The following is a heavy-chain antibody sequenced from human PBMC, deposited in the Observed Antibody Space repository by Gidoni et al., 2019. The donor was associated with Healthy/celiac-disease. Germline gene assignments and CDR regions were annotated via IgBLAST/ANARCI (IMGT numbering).Heavy chain of an antibody. CDR2: CSGSGGST. D-gene: IGHD3-22*01. CDR3: AKGPGYYPY. CDR1: GFTFSSYA. J-gene: IGHJ4*02. Sequence: EVQLLEAGGGLVQHGGSLRLSCAAYGFTFSSYAMSWVRQAPGKGLGCVSACSGSGGSTSYAASVKGRFTISRDNSKNTLYLQMNSLRAEDTAVYYCAKGPGYYPYWGQGTLVTVSS. V-gene: IGHV3-23*01.